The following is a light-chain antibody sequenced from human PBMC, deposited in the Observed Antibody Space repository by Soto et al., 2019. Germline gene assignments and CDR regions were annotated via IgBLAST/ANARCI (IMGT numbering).Light chain of an antibody. CDR1: QSISSH. CDR2: DAS. Sequence: EIVLTQSPATLSLSPGEGATLSCRASQSISSHLAWYQQKPDQAPRLLMYDASKRATGIPARFSGSGSGTDFTLTISSLAPEDFAVYYCQQRPNWPLTFGGGTKVEIK. V-gene: IGKV3-11*01. J-gene: IGKJ4*01. CDR3: QQRPNWPLT.